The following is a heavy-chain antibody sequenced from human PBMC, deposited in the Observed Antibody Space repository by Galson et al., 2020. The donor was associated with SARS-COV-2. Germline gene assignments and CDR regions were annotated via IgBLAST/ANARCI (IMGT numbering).Heavy chain of an antibody. J-gene: IGHJ6*02. V-gene: IGHV5-51*01. CDR2: IYPGDSDT. CDR1: GYSFTSYW. Sequence: KIGESLKISCKGSGYSFTSYWIGWVRQMPGKGLEWMGIIYPGDSDTRYSPSFQGQVTISADKSISTAYLQWSSLKASDTAMYYCARRNGSLGPWGYYYYGMDVWGQGTTVTVSS. D-gene: IGHD3-16*01. CDR3: ARRNGSLGPWGYYYYGMDV.